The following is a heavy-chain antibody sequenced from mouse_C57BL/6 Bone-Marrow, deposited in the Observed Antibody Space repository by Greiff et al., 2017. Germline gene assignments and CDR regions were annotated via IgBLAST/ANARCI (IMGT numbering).Heavy chain of an antibody. CDR2: INPGNGGT. CDR1: GYTFTSYW. V-gene: IGHV1-53*01. CDR3: ASGPDYRNLDY. Sequence: VQLQQSGAELVKPGASVKLSCKASGYTFTSYWMHWVKQRPGQGLEWIGEINPGNGGTNYNEKFKGKATLTVDTSSSTAYMQLSSLTSEDSAVYYCASGPDYRNLDYWGQGTTVTVSS. D-gene: IGHD2-13*01. J-gene: IGHJ2*01.